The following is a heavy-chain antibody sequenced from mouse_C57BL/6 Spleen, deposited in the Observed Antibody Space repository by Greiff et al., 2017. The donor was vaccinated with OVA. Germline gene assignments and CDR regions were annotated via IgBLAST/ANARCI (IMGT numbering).Heavy chain of an antibody. Sequence: EVKLVESGGGLVQPGGSMKLSCVASGFTFSNYWMNWVRQSPEKGLEWVAQIRLKSDNYATHYAESVKGRFTISRDDSKSSVYLQMNKLRAEDTGIYYGTGGGGTSCDYWGQGTTLTVSS. CDR3: TGGGGTSCDY. J-gene: IGHJ2*01. V-gene: IGHV6-3*01. D-gene: IGHD4-1*01. CDR2: IRLKSDNYAT. CDR1: GFTFSNYW.